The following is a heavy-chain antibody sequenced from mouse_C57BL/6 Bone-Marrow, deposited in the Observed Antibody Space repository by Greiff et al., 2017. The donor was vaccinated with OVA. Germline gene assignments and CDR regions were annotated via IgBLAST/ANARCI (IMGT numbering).Heavy chain of an antibody. CDR3: ARTSLAYYSNVFAY. CDR1: GFTFTDYY. V-gene: IGHV7-3*01. CDR2: IRTKANGYTT. Sequence: EVKLVESGGGLVQPGGSLSLSCAASGFTFTDYYMSWVRQPPGKALEWLGFIRTKANGYTTEYSASVKGRFTISRDNSQTILYLQMNALRAEDSAAYYCARTSLAYYSNVFAYWGQGTLVTVSA. J-gene: IGHJ3*01. D-gene: IGHD2-5*01.